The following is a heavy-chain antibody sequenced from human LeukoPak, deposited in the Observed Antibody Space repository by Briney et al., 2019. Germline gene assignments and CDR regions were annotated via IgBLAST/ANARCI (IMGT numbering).Heavy chain of an antibody. D-gene: IGHD4-23*01. V-gene: IGHV3-43*02. Sequence: GGSLRLSCAASGFTFHNYAIHWVRQAPGKGLEWVSLTSGDGITTYFADSVKGRFTISRDNSKSSLFLQMNSLRTGDTALYYCARDQVYGGADYWGQGTLVTVSS. CDR2: TSGDGITT. CDR3: ARDQVYGGADY. CDR1: GFTFHNYA. J-gene: IGHJ4*02.